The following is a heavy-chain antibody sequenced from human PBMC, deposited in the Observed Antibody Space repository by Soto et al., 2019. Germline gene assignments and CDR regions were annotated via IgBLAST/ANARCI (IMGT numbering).Heavy chain of an antibody. V-gene: IGHV3-7*01. J-gene: IGHJ4*02. D-gene: IGHD4-4*01. Sequence: GGSLRLPCAASGFTFSNYWMSWVRQAPGKGLEWVANIKEDGSERYYVDSVKGRFTISRDNAKNSLYLQMTSLRPEDTAVYYCTRGHPSIYNYWGQGTLVTVSS. CDR2: IKEDGSER. CDR1: GFTFSNYW. CDR3: TRGHPSIYNY.